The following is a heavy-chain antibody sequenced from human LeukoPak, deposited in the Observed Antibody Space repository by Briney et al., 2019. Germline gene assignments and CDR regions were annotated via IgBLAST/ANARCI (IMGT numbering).Heavy chain of an antibody. Sequence: SETLSLTCTVSVRSISSYYWNWIRQPAGKGLEWIGRIYTSGSTNYNPPLKSRVTMSVDTPKNQFSLKLSSVTAADTAVYYCARDRDCTNGICYYQFDYWGQGTLVTVSS. CDR2: IYTSGST. CDR3: ARDRDCTNGICYYQFDY. D-gene: IGHD2-8*01. CDR1: VRSISSYY. J-gene: IGHJ4*02. V-gene: IGHV4-4*07.